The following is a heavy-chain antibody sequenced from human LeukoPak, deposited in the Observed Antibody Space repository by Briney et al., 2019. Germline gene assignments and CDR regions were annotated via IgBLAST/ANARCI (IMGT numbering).Heavy chain of an antibody. CDR2: IFYSGST. Sequence: SETLSLTCTVSGGSISSSSYYWGWIRQPPGKGLEWIGFIFYSGSTYYNPSLKSRLTISVETSKNQFSLKLSSVTATDTAVYYCARRGYCSSTSCYEYWFDPWGRGTLVTVSS. CDR3: ARRGYCSSTSCYEYWFDP. J-gene: IGHJ5*02. D-gene: IGHD2-2*01. CDR1: GGSISSSSYY. V-gene: IGHV4-39*01.